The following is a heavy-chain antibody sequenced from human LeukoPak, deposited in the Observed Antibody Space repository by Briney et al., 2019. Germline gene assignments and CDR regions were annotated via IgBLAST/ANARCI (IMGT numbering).Heavy chain of an antibody. CDR2: VSFHGTEK. CDR1: GFTSYNFA. V-gene: IGHV3-30*04. CDR3: ARSVHSRQAIDY. Sequence: GGSLTLSCAASGFTSYNFAMHCLPQAPGKGLDGLAVVSFHGTEKLYAHPVKGRFTISTDNSTNTLYLHMNSLIPEDTALYYSARSVHSRQAIDYWGQGTLVTVSS. J-gene: IGHJ4*02.